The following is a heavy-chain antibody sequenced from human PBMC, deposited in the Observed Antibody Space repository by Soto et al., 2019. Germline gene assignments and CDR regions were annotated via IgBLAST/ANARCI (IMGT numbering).Heavy chain of an antibody. J-gene: IGHJ4*02. Sequence: QVQLQESGPGLVKPSETLSLTCTVSGGSISTYYWNWIRQSAGKGLEWIGRIYTSGSPNYNPSLKSRVTMSVDTSKSQFSLKLSSVTAADTAVYYCARLRGSSSDFFDFWGQGTLVTVSS. CDR1: GGSISTYY. CDR3: ARLRGSSSDFFDF. CDR2: IYTSGSP. V-gene: IGHV4-4*07. D-gene: IGHD6-6*01.